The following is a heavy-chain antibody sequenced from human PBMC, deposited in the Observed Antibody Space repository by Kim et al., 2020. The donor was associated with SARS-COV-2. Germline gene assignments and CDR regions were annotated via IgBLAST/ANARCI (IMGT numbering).Heavy chain of an antibody. J-gene: IGHJ5*02. CDR1: GGSFSGYY. CDR2: INHSGST. D-gene: IGHD3-22*01. CDR3: ATNYYDSSGFIPA. V-gene: IGHV4-34*01. Sequence: SETLSLTCAVHGGSFSGYYWSWIRQPPGKGLDWIGEINHSGSTNYNPSLKSRVTISIDTSKNQFSLKLSSVTAADTAMYYCATNYYDSSGFIPAWGQGTLVTVSS.